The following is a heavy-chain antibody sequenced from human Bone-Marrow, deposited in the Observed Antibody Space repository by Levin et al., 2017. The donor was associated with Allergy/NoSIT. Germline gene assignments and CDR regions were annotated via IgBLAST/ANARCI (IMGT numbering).Heavy chain of an antibody. V-gene: IGHV3-21*01. J-gene: IGHJ6*03. CDR2: ISSSSSYI. D-gene: IGHD2-15*01. CDR1: GFTFSSYS. Sequence: GGSLRLSCAASGFTFSSYSMNWVRQAPGKGLEWVSSISSSSSYIYYADSVKGRFTISRDNAKNSLYLQMNSLRAEDTAVYYCARDHCSGGSCYSWHYYYYYMDVWGKGTTVTVSS. CDR3: ARDHCSGGSCYSWHYYYYYMDV.